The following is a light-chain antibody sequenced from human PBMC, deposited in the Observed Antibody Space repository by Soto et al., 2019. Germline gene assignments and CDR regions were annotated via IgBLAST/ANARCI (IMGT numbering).Light chain of an antibody. CDR1: QSISSW. V-gene: IGKV1-5*01. J-gene: IGKJ4*01. CDR3: QQYNNYPLT. CDR2: DAS. Sequence: DIQMTQSPSTLSASVGDRVTITCRASQSISSWLAWYQQKPRKAPNLLIYDASSLESGVPSRFSGSGSGTEFTLTISSLQPDDFATYYCQQYNNYPLTFGGGTKVEIK.